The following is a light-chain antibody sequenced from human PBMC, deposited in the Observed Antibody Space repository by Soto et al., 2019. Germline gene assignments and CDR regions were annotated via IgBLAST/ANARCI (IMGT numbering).Light chain of an antibody. V-gene: IGKV3-15*01. Sequence: DIVMTQSPATPSGCPGARPTLACVASQSVNSNLAWYQQKPGHAPRLLIYAASTRATGIPARFNASGSGTDFTLTIRSLKSEDFAVDHCQRYNNWPSFGPGTKVDIK. CDR2: AAS. CDR1: QSVNSN. J-gene: IGKJ3*01. CDR3: QRYNNWPS.